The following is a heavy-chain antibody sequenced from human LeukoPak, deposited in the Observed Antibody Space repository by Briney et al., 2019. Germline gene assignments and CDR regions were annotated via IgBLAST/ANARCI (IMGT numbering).Heavy chain of an antibody. V-gene: IGHV3-20*04. CDR1: GFTFDDYG. D-gene: IGHD3-10*01. CDR3: ARLLWFGELRRSRFDP. CDR2: INWNGGST. Sequence: GGSLRLSCAASGFTFDDYGMSWVRQAPGKGLEWVSGINWNGGSTGYADSVKGRFTISRDNAKNSLYLQMNSLRAEDTALYYCARLLWFGELRRSRFDPWGQGTLVTVSS. J-gene: IGHJ5*02.